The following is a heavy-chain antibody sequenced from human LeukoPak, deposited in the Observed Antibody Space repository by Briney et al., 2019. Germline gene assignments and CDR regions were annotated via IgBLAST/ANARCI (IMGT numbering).Heavy chain of an antibody. J-gene: IGHJ3*02. CDR1: GGSIRSYH. CDR3: ARDNVSGWYEAGAFDI. CDR2: IYYSGST. D-gene: IGHD6-19*01. V-gene: IGHV4-59*01. Sequence: SETLSLTCTVSGGSIRSYHWSWIRQPPGKGLEWIGYIYYSGSTNYNPSLKSRVTISVDTSKNQFSLKLSSVTAADTAVYYCARDNVSGWYEAGAFDIWGQGTMVTVSS.